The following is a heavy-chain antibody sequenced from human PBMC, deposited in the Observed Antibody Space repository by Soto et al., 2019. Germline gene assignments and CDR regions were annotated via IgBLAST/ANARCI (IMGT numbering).Heavy chain of an antibody. CDR1: GFTFNRDG. V-gene: IGHV3-23*01. D-gene: IGHD1-7*01. Sequence: GGSLRLSCAASGFTFNRDGMSWVRQAPGKGLEWVSAISGSGDSTCYADSVKGRFTISRDSSNNTLYLQMNNLRADDTALYFCVKLRLELLYLDSWGLGALVTVSS. CDR2: ISGSGDST. CDR3: VKLRLELLYLDS. J-gene: IGHJ4*02.